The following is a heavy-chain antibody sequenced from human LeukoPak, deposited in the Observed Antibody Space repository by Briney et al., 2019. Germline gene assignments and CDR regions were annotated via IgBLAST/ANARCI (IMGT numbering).Heavy chain of an antibody. J-gene: IGHJ4*02. D-gene: IGHD6-6*01. CDR2: IYYSGST. Sequence: SETLSLTCTVSGGSISSSSSYWGWIRQPPGKGLEWIGSIYYSGSTYYNPSLKSRVTISVDTSKNQFSLKLSSVTAADTAVYYCARDPFSSSSRPLDYWGQGTLVTVSS. CDR1: GGSISSSSSY. V-gene: IGHV4-39*07. CDR3: ARDPFSSSSRPLDY.